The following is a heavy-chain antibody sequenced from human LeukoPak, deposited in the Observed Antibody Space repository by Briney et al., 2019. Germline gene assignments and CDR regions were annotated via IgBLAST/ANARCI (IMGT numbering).Heavy chain of an antibody. CDR2: IYYSGST. Sequence: SETLSLTCTVSGGSISSSSYYWGWIRQPPGKGLEWIGSIYYSGSTYYNPSLKSRVTISVDTSKNQFSLKLSSVTAADTAVYYCARLGQWLDIDHWGQGTLVTVSS. J-gene: IGHJ4*02. CDR1: GGSISSSSYY. V-gene: IGHV4-39*01. CDR3: ARLGQWLDIDH. D-gene: IGHD6-19*01.